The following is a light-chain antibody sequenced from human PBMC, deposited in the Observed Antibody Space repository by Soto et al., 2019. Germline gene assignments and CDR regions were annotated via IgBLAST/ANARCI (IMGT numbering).Light chain of an antibody. CDR2: AAS. V-gene: IGKV1-39*01. Sequence: DIQMTQSPSSLSASVGDRLTITCRASQSISSYLNWYQQKPGKAPKLLIYAASTLQSGVPSRFSGSGSGTDFTLTVSSLQPEDFVTYYCQQSYSTPRTFGQGTKVEIK. CDR3: QQSYSTPRT. J-gene: IGKJ1*01. CDR1: QSISSY.